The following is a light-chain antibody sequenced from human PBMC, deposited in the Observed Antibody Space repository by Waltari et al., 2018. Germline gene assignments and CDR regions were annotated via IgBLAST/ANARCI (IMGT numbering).Light chain of an antibody. CDR2: AVT. J-gene: IGLJ1*01. CDR3: CSYAGSTTSSAV. CDR1: RRDGGGCIL. Sequence: QSALTQPASVSGSPGQSITIPCTGPRRDGGGCILVSCSHQHPGQAPKLMIYAVTKRPLGVSNRFYGSKSGNTASLTISGLQTEDEADYYCCSYAGSTTSSAVFGTGTKVIVL. V-gene: IGLV2-23*02.